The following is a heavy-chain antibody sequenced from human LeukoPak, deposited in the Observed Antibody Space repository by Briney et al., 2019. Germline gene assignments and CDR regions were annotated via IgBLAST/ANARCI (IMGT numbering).Heavy chain of an antibody. CDR1: GFTFSSYA. D-gene: IGHD3-9*01. CDR2: LTASGETT. Sequence: GGSLRLSCAASGFTFSSYAMSWVRQAPGKGLEWVSALTASGETTYYADSVKGRFTISRDNSKNTLFLQVNSLSPEDTAVYYCAANGESTDWHWNYWGQGTLITVSS. CDR3: AANGESTDWHWNY. V-gene: IGHV3-23*01. J-gene: IGHJ4*02.